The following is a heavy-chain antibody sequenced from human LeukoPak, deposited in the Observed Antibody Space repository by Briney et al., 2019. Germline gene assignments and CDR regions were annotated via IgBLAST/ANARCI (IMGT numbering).Heavy chain of an antibody. D-gene: IGHD3-10*01. V-gene: IGHV4-59*01. CDR3: ARGLIGFGELCLDY. CDR2: IYYSGST. Sequence: SETLSLTCTVSGGSISSYYWSWIRQPPGKGLEWIGYIYYSGSTNYNPSLKSRVTISVDTSKNQFSLKLSSVTAADTAVYYCARGLIGFGELCLDYWGQGTLVTVSS. J-gene: IGHJ4*02. CDR1: GGSISSYY.